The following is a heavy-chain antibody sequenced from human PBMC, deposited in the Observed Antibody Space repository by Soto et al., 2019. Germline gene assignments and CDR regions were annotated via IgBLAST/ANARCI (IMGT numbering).Heavy chain of an antibody. D-gene: IGHD1-26*01. J-gene: IGHJ4*02. CDR1: GYTFTSYG. CDR3: ARTPVFSGSYSSDY. Sequence: ASVKVSCKASGYTFTSYGISWVRQAPGQGLEWMGWISAYNGNTNYAQKLQGRVTMTTDTSTSTAYMELRSLRSDDTVVYYCARTPVFSGSYSSDYWGQGTLVTVSS. CDR2: ISAYNGNT. V-gene: IGHV1-18*01.